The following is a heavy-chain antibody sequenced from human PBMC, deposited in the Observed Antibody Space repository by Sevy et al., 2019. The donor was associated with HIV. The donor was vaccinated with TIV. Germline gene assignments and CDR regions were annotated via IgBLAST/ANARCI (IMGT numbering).Heavy chain of an antibody. CDR1: GYTFTDYY. D-gene: IGHD2-2*01. CDR3: ARYCSSTSCYAPPFDY. V-gene: IGHV1-2*06. Sequence: ASVKVSCKASGYTFTDYYMHWVQQAPGQGLEWMGRINPKSGGTNYAQKFQGRVTMTRDTSISTAYMELSRLRSDDTAVYYCARYCSSTSCYAPPFDYWGQGTLVTVSS. CDR2: INPKSGGT. J-gene: IGHJ4*02.